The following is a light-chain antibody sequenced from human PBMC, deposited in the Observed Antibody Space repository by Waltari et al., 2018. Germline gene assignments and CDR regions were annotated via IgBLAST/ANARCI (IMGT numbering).Light chain of an antibody. CDR1: SSNIGTGYD. CDR2: GNN. J-gene: IGLJ2*01. CDR3: QSYDKSLSGVV. Sequence: QSVLTQPPSVSGAPGQRVTISCTGSSSNIGTGYDVHWYQQLPGTAPQLLIYGNNNRPSGVPDRFSGSKSGTSASLAITGLQAEDEADYYCQSYDKSLSGVVFGGGTKLTVV. V-gene: IGLV1-40*01.